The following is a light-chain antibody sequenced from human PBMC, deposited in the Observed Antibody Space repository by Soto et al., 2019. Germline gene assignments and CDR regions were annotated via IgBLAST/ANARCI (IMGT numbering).Light chain of an antibody. V-gene: IGKV3D-15*01. CDR3: QQHNQWPIN. Sequence: IVMTQSPATLSVSPWETASLSCRASQSAGNFLAWYQQKPGQAPRLLIYYISTRATGIPARFSGSGSGTEFTLTINSLQSEDSAVYYCQQHNQWPINFGQGTRLEIK. J-gene: IGKJ5*01. CDR1: QSAGNF. CDR2: YIS.